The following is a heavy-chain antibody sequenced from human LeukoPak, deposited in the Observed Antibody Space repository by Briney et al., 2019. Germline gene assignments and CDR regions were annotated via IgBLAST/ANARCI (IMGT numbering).Heavy chain of an antibody. CDR3: ARQIRWLRYWFDP. CDR1: GGSISSSSYY. J-gene: IGHJ5*02. CDR2: IYYSGST. Sequence: SETLSLTCTVSGGSISSSSYYWGWIRQPPGKGLEWIGSIYYSGSTYHNPSLKSRVTISVDTSKNQFSLKLSSVTAADTAVYYCARQIRWLRYWFDPWGQGTLVTVSS. V-gene: IGHV4-39*07. D-gene: IGHD5-12*01.